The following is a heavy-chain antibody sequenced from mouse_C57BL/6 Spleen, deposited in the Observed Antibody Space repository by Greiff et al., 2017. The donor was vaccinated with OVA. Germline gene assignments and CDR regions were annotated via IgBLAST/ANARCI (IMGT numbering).Heavy chain of an antibody. Sequence: EVQGVESGGGLVKPGGSLKLSCAASGFTFSDYGMHWVRQAPEKGLEWVAYISSGSSTLYYADTVPGRFTISRDNAKNTLFLQRTSMRAEDTAMYYCARVWFAYWGQGTLVTVSA. CDR3: ARVWFAY. CDR2: ISSGSSTL. V-gene: IGHV5-17*01. J-gene: IGHJ3*01. CDR1: GFTFSDYG.